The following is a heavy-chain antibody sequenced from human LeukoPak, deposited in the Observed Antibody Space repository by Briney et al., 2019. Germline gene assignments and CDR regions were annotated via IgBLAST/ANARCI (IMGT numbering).Heavy chain of an antibody. CDR2: INWNGGST. CDR3: AKKASRFGDRLYNDY. D-gene: IGHD3-10*01. J-gene: IGHJ4*02. CDR1: GFTFDDYG. Sequence: GGSLRLSCAASGFTFDDYGMSWVRQAPGKGLEWVSGINWNGGSTGYADSVKGRFTISRDNAKNSLYLQMNSLRAEDTAVYYCAKKASRFGDRLYNDYWGQGTLVTVSS. V-gene: IGHV3-20*04.